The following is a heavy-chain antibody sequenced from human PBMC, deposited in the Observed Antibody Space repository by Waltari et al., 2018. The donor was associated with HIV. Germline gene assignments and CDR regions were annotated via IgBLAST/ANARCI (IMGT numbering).Heavy chain of an antibody. D-gene: IGHD4-17*01. V-gene: IGHV3-30*18. Sequence: QGQLGESGGGVVQPGRSRRLSWSASGSTFSRYGMHWVRQAPGKGLEWVAVISYDGSNKFYTDSVKGRFTISRDNSKNTLYLQMNSLRAEDTAVYYCAKTGYGDYGRDDWGQGTLVTVSS. J-gene: IGHJ4*02. CDR2: ISYDGSNK. CDR3: AKTGYGDYGRDD. CDR1: GSTFSRYG.